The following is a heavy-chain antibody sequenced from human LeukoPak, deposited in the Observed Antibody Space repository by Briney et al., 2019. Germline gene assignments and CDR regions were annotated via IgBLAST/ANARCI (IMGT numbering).Heavy chain of an antibody. CDR3: ARDLTDPPYYYYYIDV. J-gene: IGHJ6*03. Sequence: PGGSLRLSCAASGFTFSSYWMSWVRQAPGKGLEWVANIKQDGSEEYYVDSVKGRFTISRDNAKNSLYLQMNSLRAEDTAVYYCARDLTDPPYYYYYIDVWGKGTTVTISS. CDR2: IKQDGSEE. CDR1: GFTFSSYW. V-gene: IGHV3-7*01.